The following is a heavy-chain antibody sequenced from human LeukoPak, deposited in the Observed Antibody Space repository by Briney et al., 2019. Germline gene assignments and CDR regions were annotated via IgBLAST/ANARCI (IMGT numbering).Heavy chain of an antibody. CDR2: ITSSGNTT. Sequence: QSGGSLRLSCVGSGFTFSSHAMSWVRQAPGKGLEWVAGITSSGNTTYYADPVKGRFTISRDNSRNILYLQMNSLRAEDTAIYYCAKDFGGSDYDRYFDLWGRGTVVTVSS. J-gene: IGHJ2*01. CDR3: AKDFGGSDYDRYFDL. CDR1: GFTFSSHA. V-gene: IGHV3-23*01. D-gene: IGHD1-26*01.